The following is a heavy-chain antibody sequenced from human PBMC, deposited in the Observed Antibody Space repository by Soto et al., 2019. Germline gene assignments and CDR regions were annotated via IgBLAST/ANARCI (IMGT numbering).Heavy chain of an antibody. CDR2: IIPVFGTA. D-gene: IGHD3-16*01. J-gene: IGHJ6*02. CDR3: ARERPERGKDV. Sequence: QVQLVQSGAEVKKPGSSVKVSCKASGGTFSSSAISWVRQAPGQGLEWMGAIIPVFGTAHYAQKFQGRVTMTADNPTSTAYMELSRLRSEDTAVYDGARERPERGKDVWGQGTTVTVSS. CDR1: GGTFSSSA. V-gene: IGHV1-69*06.